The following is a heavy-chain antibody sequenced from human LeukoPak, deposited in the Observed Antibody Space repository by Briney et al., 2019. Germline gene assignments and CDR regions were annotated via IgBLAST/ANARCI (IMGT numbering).Heavy chain of an antibody. CDR3: AKGGQDFDFWRFDL. CDR1: VFSFSDSA. V-gene: IGHV3-23*01. Sequence: GRSLRLSCAASVFSFSDSAVSWVRHSPGVLLTWVSSISDTGGRTYYADSVKGRFTITRDNSRNTVNLQMNSLRAGDTARYYCAKGGQDFDFWRFDLWGQGILVIVSS. D-gene: IGHD3-3*01. J-gene: IGHJ5*02. CDR2: ISDTGGRT.